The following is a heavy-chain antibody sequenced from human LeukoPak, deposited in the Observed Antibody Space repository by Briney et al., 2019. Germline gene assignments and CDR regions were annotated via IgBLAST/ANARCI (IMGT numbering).Heavy chain of an antibody. CDR1: GFAFSTYA. V-gene: IGHV3-21*01. J-gene: IGHJ4*02. D-gene: IGHD3-10*01. Sequence: PGGSLRLSCAASGFAFSTYAMNWVRQAPGKGLEWVSSISSSSSYIYYADSVKGRFTISRDNAKNSLYLQMNSLRAEDTAVYYCARGELLMWGSGSYYDYWGQGTLVTVSS. CDR3: ARGELLMWGSGSYYDY. CDR2: ISSSSSYI.